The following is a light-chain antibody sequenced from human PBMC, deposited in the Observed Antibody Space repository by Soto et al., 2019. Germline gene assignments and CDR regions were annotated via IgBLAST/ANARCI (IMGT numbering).Light chain of an antibody. CDR3: QSYDSSLSGSKV. V-gene: IGLV1-40*01. J-gene: IGLJ1*01. Sequence: QLVLTQPPSVSGAPGQRVTISCTGSSSKIGAGYDVHWYQQLPGTAPKLLIYGNSNRPSGVPDRFSGSKSGTSASLAITGLQAEDEADYYCQSYDSSLSGSKVFGTGTKLTVL. CDR2: GNS. CDR1: SSKIGAGYD.